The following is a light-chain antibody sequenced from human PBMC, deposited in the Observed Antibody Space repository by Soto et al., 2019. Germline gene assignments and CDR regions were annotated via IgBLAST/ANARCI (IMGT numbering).Light chain of an antibody. Sequence: EIVLTQSPATLSLSPGERATLSCRASQSVSSYLAWYQQKPGQAPRLLIYDASNRATGIPARFSGSGSGTDFTLTISSLEPDDFVVYYCQQRRNWPITFGQGTRLDIK. CDR2: DAS. CDR3: QQRRNWPIT. CDR1: QSVSSY. J-gene: IGKJ5*01. V-gene: IGKV3-11*01.